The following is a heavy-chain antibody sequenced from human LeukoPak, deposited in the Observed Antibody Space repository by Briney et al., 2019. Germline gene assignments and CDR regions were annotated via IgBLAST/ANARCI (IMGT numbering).Heavy chain of an antibody. V-gene: IGHV3-48*02. D-gene: IGHD2-2*03. J-gene: IGHJ4*02. CDR1: GFTFSNYG. CDR3: ASGSGH. CDR2: ISSSGSAK. Sequence: GGSLRLSCAASGFTFSNYGLNWVRQAPGKGLEWVSHISSSGSAKYYADSVKGRFTISRDNAKNSLYLQMSSLRDEDTAVFYCASGSGHWGQGILVTVSS.